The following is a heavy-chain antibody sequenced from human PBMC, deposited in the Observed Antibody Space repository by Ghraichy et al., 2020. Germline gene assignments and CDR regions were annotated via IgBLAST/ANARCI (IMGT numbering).Heavy chain of an antibody. CDR1: GYTFTSYG. CDR2: ISAYNGNT. J-gene: IGHJ6*02. Sequence: ASVKVSCKASGYTFTSYGISWVRQAPGQGLEWMGWISAYNGNTNYAQKLQGRVTMTTDTSTSTAYMELRSLRSDDTAVYYCARDRGCSSTSCYRTLYYYYYGMDVWGQGTTVTVSS. D-gene: IGHD2-2*02. V-gene: IGHV1-18*01. CDR3: ARDRGCSSTSCYRTLYYYYYGMDV.